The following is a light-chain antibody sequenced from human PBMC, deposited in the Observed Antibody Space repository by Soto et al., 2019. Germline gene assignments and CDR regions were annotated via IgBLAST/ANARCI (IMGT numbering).Light chain of an antibody. Sequence: DIQMTQSPSSLSASVGDRVTITCQASQDISNYLNWYQQKPGKAPKLLIYDASNLETGVPSRFSGSGSGTDFTFTISSLQPEDIATYYCQHYNSYFPWMFGQGTKVDIK. J-gene: IGKJ1*01. CDR1: QDISNY. CDR2: DAS. CDR3: QHYNSYFPWM. V-gene: IGKV1-33*01.